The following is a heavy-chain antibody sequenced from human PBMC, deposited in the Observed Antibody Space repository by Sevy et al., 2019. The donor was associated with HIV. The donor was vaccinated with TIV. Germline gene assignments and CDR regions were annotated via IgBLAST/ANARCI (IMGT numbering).Heavy chain of an antibody. Sequence: GGSLRLSCAASGFTFSNYGIHWVRQPPGKGLEWVALIWYDGSNKYYADSVKGRFTISRDNTKNSLFLQMNSLTDEDTAVYYCARDPRYGDYVGHYYFDYWGQGALVTVSS. CDR1: GFTFSNYG. D-gene: IGHD4-17*01. J-gene: IGHJ4*02. CDR2: IWYDGSNK. CDR3: ARDPRYGDYVGHYYFDY. V-gene: IGHV3-33*01.